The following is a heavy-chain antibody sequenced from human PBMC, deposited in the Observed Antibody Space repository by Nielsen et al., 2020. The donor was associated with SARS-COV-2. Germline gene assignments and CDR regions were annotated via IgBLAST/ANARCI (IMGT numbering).Heavy chain of an antibody. J-gene: IGHJ6*02. CDR1: GFTFSSHA. V-gene: IGHV3-30*04. CDR3: ARELVPYYYYYGMDV. Sequence: GGSLRLSCAASGFTFSSHAMHWVRQAPSKGLEWVAVISYDGDNKYYADSVKGRFPISRDNSKNTLYLQMNSLRPEDTAVYYCARELVPYYYYYGMDVWGQGTTVTVSS. D-gene: IGHD3-10*01. CDR2: ISYDGDNK.